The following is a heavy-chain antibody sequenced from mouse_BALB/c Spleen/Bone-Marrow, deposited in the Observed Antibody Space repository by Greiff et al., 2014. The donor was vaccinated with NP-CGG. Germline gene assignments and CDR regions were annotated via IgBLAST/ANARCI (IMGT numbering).Heavy chain of an antibody. J-gene: IGHJ2*01. D-gene: IGHD2-3*01. CDR1: GFTFTDYY. CDR3: ARDRGLLRFDY. V-gene: IGHV7-3*02. CDR2: IRNKANGYTT. Sequence: EVHLVESGGGLVQPGGSLRLSCATSGFTFTDYYMSWVRQPPGKALEWLGFIRNKANGYTTEYSASVKGRFTISRDNSQSILYLQMNTLRAEDSATYYCARDRGLLRFDYWGQGTTLTASS.